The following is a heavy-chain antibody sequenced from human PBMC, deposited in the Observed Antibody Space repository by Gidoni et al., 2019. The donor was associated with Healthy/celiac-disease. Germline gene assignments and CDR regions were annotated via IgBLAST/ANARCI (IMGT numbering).Heavy chain of an antibody. D-gene: IGHD3-3*01. J-gene: IGHJ6*02. V-gene: IGHV3-30-3*01. CDR2: ISYDGSNK. Sequence: QVQLVDSGGGVVQPGRSLRLSCAASGLTFSSFALHLVRQAPGKGLEWVAVISYDGSNKYYADSVKGRFTISRDNSKNTLYLQMNSLRAEDTAVYYCARAVVPRLLLEWLLSAYGMDVWGQGTTVTVSS. CDR3: ARAVVPRLLLEWLLSAYGMDV. CDR1: GLTFSSFA.